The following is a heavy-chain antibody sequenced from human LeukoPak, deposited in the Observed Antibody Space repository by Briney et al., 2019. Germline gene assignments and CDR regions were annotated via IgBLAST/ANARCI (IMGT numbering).Heavy chain of an antibody. CDR2: INPNSGAT. J-gene: IGHJ4*02. CDR3: ASAIAVTGSNYFDY. V-gene: IGHV1-2*06. CDR1: GYTFTNFY. D-gene: IGHD6-19*01. Sequence: ASVKVSCNASGYTFTNFYMHCVTQAPGQAREWVRRINPNSGATNYAQKFQGRVTMNRNTSINTAYMELTGLRSDDAAVYYCASAIAVTGSNYFDYWGQGTLVTVSS.